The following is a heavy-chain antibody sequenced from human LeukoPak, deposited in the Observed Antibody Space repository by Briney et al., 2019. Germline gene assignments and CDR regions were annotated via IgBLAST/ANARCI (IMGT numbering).Heavy chain of an antibody. D-gene: IGHD2-15*01. V-gene: IGHV1-46*01. Sequence: GASVKVSCKASGYTFTSYYMHWVRQAPGQGLEWMGIINPSGGSTSYAQKFQGRVTITADKSTSTAYMELSSLRSEDTAVYYCASIAFDYWGQGTLVTVSS. CDR1: GYTFTSYY. CDR2: INPSGGST. J-gene: IGHJ4*02. CDR3: ASIAFDY.